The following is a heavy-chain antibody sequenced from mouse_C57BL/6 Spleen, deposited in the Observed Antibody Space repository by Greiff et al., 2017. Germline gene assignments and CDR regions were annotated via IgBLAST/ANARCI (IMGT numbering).Heavy chain of an antibody. CDR3: ARDGYYGAMDY. Sequence: VHLVESGPGLVAPSQSLSITCTVSGFSLTSYGVSWVRQPPGKGLEWLGVLWGDGSTYYHSALITRLSISKDNSKSHVFLKLNSLPTDDTSTYYCARDGYYGAMDYGGQGTSVTVSS. CDR2: LWGDGST. J-gene: IGHJ4*01. V-gene: IGHV2-3*01. D-gene: IGHD2-3*01. CDR1: GFSLTSYG.